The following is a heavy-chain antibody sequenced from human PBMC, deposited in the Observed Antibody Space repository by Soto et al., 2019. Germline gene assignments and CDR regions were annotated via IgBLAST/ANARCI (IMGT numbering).Heavy chain of an antibody. CDR1: GFTFSTYA. Sequence: GGSLRLSCVASGFTFSTYAMSWVRQAPGKGLEWVSALTPSGGETYYADSVKGRFTISRDNSMNALYLQMNSLRIEDTAVYYCAHPRGYGVFDAYDIWARATMVTVS. D-gene: IGHD4-17*01. CDR3: AHPRGYGVFDAYDI. CDR2: LTPSGGET. V-gene: IGHV3-23*01. J-gene: IGHJ3*02.